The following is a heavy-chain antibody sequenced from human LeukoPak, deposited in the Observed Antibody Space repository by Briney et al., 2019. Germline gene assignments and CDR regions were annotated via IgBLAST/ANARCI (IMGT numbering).Heavy chain of an antibody. J-gene: IGHJ4*02. Sequence: GGSLRLSCSASGFSFSSHAMTWVRQAPGKGLEWVSGVSGGGDSTYYADSVKGRFTISRDNAKNTLYLQMNCLRAEDTAVYYCAKEKCSNTNCQHYFDSWGQGILVTASS. CDR2: VSGGGDST. V-gene: IGHV3-23*01. CDR1: GFSFSSHA. CDR3: AKEKCSNTNCQHYFDS. D-gene: IGHD2-2*01.